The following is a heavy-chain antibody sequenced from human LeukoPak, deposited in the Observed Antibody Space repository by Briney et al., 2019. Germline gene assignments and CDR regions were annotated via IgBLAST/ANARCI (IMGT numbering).Heavy chain of an antibody. J-gene: IGHJ4*02. Sequence: ASMKVSCKASGYTFTGYYTHWVRQAPGQGHEWMGWINPNSGGTNYAQKFQGRVTMTRDTSISTAYMELSRLRSDDTAVYYCARMGSGWGDLDYWGQGTLVTVSS. CDR3: ARMGSGWGDLDY. CDR2: INPNSGGT. V-gene: IGHV1-2*02. D-gene: IGHD6-19*01. CDR1: GYTFTGYY.